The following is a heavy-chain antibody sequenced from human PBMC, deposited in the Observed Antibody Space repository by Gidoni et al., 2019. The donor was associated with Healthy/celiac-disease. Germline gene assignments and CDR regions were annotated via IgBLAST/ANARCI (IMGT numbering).Heavy chain of an antibody. V-gene: IGHV4-59*08. Sequence: QVQLQESGPGLVKPSETLSLTCTVSGGPISSYYWSWIRQPPGKGLEWIGYIYYSGSTNYNPSLKSRVTISVDTSKNQFSLKLSSVTAADTAVYYCARQRFSYSSGWSDFDYWGQGTLVTVSS. J-gene: IGHJ4*02. CDR1: GGPISSYY. D-gene: IGHD6-19*01. CDR2: IYYSGST. CDR3: ARQRFSYSSGWSDFDY.